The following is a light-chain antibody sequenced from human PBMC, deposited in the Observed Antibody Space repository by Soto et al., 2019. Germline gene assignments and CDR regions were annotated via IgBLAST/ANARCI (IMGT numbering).Light chain of an antibody. CDR2: EVN. CDR1: SSDVGYYNL. CDR3: CSYAGSTTHYV. V-gene: IGLV2-23*02. J-gene: IGLJ1*01. Sequence: QSVLTQPAAVSGSTGQSITISCTGTSSDVGYYNLVSWYQQHPGKAPKLIIYEVNKRPSGFSNRFSGSKSGNTASLTISGLQAEDEADYCCSYAGSTTHYVFGTGTKVTV.